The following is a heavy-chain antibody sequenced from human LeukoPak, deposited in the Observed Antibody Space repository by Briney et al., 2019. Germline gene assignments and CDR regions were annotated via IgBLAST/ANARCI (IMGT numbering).Heavy chain of an antibody. V-gene: IGHV3-23*01. CDR1: GFTFNNYA. CDR3: AKARAGDITAAFNY. Sequence: GGSLGLSCAASGFTFNNYAMSWVRQAPGKGLEWVSGISSGGNTYYADSVKGRFTISRDNSENTLNLQMNSLRAEDTAIYYCAKARAGDITAAFNYWGQGTLVTVSS. CDR2: ISSGGNT. J-gene: IGHJ4*02. D-gene: IGHD6-13*01.